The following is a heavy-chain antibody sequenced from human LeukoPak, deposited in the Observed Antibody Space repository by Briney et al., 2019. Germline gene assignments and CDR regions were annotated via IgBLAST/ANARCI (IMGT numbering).Heavy chain of an antibody. CDR1: GFTFDDYG. V-gene: IGHV3-20*04. CDR2: INWNGGST. Sequence: GGSLRLSCAVSGFTFDDYGMSWVRQAPGKGLEWVSGINWNGGSTGYADSVKGRFTISRDNAKNSLYLQMNSLRGEDTALYYCARATRGWLGFDYWGQGTLVTVSS. J-gene: IGHJ4*02. D-gene: IGHD1-26*01. CDR3: ARATRGWLGFDY.